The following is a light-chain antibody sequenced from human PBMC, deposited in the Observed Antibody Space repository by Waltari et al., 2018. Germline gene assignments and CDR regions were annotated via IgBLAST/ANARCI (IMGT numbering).Light chain of an antibody. V-gene: IGLV2-14*01. CDR1: SRDLGGYSL. CDR3: SSYTSIIPPFL. CDR2: DVS. J-gene: IGLJ1*01. Sequence: QSALTPPASVSGSPGQSITISCTRSSRDLGGYSLVSWYQQHPGKTPKLMIYDVSHRPSGVSNRFSGSKSGNTASLTISGLQPEDEADYYCSSYTSIIPPFLFGTGTKVTVL.